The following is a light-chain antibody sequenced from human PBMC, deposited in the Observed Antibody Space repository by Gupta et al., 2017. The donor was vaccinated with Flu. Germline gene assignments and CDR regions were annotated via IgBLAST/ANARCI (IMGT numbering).Light chain of an antibody. V-gene: IGLV3-10*01. CDR2: KDR. Sequence: GQKGRNTCSGDAWAEIVSCWYPQNAGQAPVLVIYKDRNRTSEIPEKFSVSSSGTAVTFTISGVQVGAGAAYYYVSSDRSDNRRVFGGGTMLTVL. CDR1: AWAEIV. J-gene: IGLJ3*02. CDR3: VSSDRSDNRRV.